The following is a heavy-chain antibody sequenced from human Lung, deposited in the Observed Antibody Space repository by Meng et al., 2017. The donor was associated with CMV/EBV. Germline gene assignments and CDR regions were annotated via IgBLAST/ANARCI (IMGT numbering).Heavy chain of an antibody. CDR3: ARAMRGPYCTSTTCPTANYYNYGMDV. CDR2: ISFDGNEK. V-gene: IGHV3-30*04. Sequence: GESLKISCAASGFTFSDYGVHWVRQAPGKGLEWVTVISFDGNEKYYADSVKGRFTISRDNSKNTLSLQMNSLRPEDTAVYYCARAMRGPYCTSTTCPTANYYNYGMDVWGQGTTVTGSS. J-gene: IGHJ6*02. CDR1: GFTFSDYG. D-gene: IGHD2-2*01.